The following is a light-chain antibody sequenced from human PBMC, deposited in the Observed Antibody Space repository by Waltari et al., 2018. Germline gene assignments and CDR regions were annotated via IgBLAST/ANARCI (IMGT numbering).Light chain of an antibody. CDR3: QQTYTSPPEYT. Sequence: DTQMTQSPSSLSASVGDRVTITCRASQFVSNYLNWYQHKLGKAPKLLISAASSLEGGVPFKFSGRGSGTNFTLTISSLQPEDFATYYCQQTYTSPPEYTFGQGTKLEIK. CDR1: QFVSNY. V-gene: IGKV1-39*01. CDR2: AAS. J-gene: IGKJ2*01.